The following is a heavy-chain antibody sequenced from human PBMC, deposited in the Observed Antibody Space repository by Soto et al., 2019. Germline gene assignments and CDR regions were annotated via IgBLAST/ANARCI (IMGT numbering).Heavy chain of an antibody. CDR3: ARGLGWLQPL. V-gene: IGHV3-7*03. J-gene: IGHJ4*02. CDR1: GFSFNSHW. CDR2: IDHNGGDK. Sequence: ELQLVESGGGLVQPGGSLRLSCTTSGFSFNSHWMTWVRQAPGKGLEWVANIDHNGGDKYYLDSVKGRFTISRDNAKNSRYLQMNSLRAEDTSMYYCARGLGWLQPLWGQGTLVTVSS. D-gene: IGHD5-12*01.